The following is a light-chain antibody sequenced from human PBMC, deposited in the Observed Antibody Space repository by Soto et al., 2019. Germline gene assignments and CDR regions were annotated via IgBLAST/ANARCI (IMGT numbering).Light chain of an antibody. CDR1: QTITGW. CDR2: DAS. V-gene: IGKV1-5*01. Sequence: DIQMSQSPSTLSASVGDRVAVTCRASQTITGWMAWYQQKPGKAPKLLIYDASTLESGVPSRFSGSRSGKEFTLTISSLQHDDFATYYYQHYDSYSWTFGQGTKVDIK. J-gene: IGKJ1*01. CDR3: QHYDSYSWT.